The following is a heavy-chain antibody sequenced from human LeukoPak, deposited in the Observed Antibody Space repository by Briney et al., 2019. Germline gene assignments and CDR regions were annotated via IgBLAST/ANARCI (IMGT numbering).Heavy chain of an antibody. J-gene: IGHJ2*01. CDR1: GGSISSYY. CDR3: ARHGHGGQMIVVPIWGYFDL. V-gene: IGHV4-59*08. D-gene: IGHD3-22*01. CDR2: IYYSGST. Sequence: PSETLSLTCTVSGGSISSYYWSWIRQPPGKGLEWIGYIYYSGSTNYNPSLKSRVTISVDTSKNQFSLKLSSVTAADTAVYYCARHGHGGQMIVVPIWGYFDLWGRGTLVTVSS.